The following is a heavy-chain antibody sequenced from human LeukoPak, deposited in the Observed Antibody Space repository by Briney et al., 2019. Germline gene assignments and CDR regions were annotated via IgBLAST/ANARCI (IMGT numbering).Heavy chain of an antibody. Sequence: GGSLRLSCATSGFTFTRYWMAWIRQSPGKGLEWVANVKQDGSQAYYLESVEGRFTISRDNAKTSLYLHMNNLRAEDIAVYYCSNGIYDSSYWGQGTLVTVSS. CDR3: SNGIYDSSY. V-gene: IGHV3-7*01. CDR1: GFTFTRYW. J-gene: IGHJ4*02. D-gene: IGHD6-6*01. CDR2: VKQDGSQA.